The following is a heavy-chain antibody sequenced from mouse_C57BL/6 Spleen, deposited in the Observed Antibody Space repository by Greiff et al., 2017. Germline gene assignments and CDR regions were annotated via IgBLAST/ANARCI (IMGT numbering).Heavy chain of an antibody. J-gene: IGHJ4*01. Sequence: QVQLQQSGAELVRPGTSVKVSCKASGYAFTNYLLEWVKQRPGQGLEWIGVINPGSGGTNYNEKFKGKATLTADKSSSTAYMQLSSLTSEDSAVYFCARYDYGSSYDAMDYWGQGTSVTVSS. CDR2: INPGSGGT. D-gene: IGHD1-1*01. CDR1: GYAFTNYL. CDR3: ARYDYGSSYDAMDY. V-gene: IGHV1-54*01.